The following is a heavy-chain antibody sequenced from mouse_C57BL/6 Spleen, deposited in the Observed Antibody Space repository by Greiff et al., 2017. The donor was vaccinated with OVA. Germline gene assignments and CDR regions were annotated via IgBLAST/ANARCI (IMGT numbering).Heavy chain of an antibody. CDR3: TREGFTTVVAYYFDY. J-gene: IGHJ2*01. Sequence: QLQQSGAELVRPGASVTLSCKASGYTFTDYEMHWVKQTPVHGLEWIGALDPETGGPAYTQKFKGKAILTADKSSSTAYMELRSLTSEDSAVDYCTREGFTTVVAYYFDYWGQGTTLTVSS. D-gene: IGHD1-1*01. CDR2: LDPETGGP. V-gene: IGHV1-15*01. CDR1: GYTFTDYE.